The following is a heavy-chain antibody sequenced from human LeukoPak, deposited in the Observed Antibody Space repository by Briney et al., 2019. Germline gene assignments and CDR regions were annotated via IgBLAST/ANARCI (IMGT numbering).Heavy chain of an antibody. D-gene: IGHD6-19*01. Sequence: PGGSLRLSCAASGFSFSRYAMHWVRQAPGKGLEWVTLIRYSRNNKYYAESVKGLIIISRDNCRNILYLEMNSLRAEDTAVYYCAKAGGGWFADCWGQGTLVTVSS. V-gene: IGHV3-30*02. J-gene: IGHJ4*02. CDR1: GFSFSRYA. CDR2: IRYSRNNK. CDR3: AKAGGGWFADC.